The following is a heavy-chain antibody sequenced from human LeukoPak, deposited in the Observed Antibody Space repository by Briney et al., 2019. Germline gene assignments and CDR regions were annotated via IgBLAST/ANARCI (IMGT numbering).Heavy chain of an antibody. CDR2: IYYSGST. CDR1: GGSISSSSSY. J-gene: IGHJ3*02. D-gene: IGHD3-10*01. V-gene: IGHV4-39*06. CDR3: ARSTMVRGAMDAFDI. Sequence: PLETLSLTCAVSGGSISSSSSYWGWIRHPPGKGLGWVGSIYYSGSTYSNPSLKSRVTISVDTSKTQFALKLSSVTAANAAVYYCARSTMVRGAMDAFDIWGQGTMVTVSS.